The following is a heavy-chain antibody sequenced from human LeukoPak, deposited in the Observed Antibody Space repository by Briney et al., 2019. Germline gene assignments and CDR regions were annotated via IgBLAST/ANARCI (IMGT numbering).Heavy chain of an antibody. J-gene: IGHJ6*02. CDR1: GYTFTGNY. V-gene: IGHV1-2*02. CDR2: INPNSGAT. D-gene: IGHD5-12*01. Sequence: ASVKVSCKASGYTFTGNYIYWVRQAPGQGLEWMGWINPNSGATTISQKFYGRVTTTSDTTISTAYMEMSGMTSDDAAVYYCGREWPLRGMDVWGLGTTVTVSS. CDR3: GREWPLRGMDV.